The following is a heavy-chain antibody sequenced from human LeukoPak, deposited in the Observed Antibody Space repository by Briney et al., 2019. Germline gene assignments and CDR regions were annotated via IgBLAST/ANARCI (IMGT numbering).Heavy chain of an antibody. J-gene: IGHJ4*02. CDR2: IYSGGST. CDR3: AKNTVVVPAAVDY. V-gene: IGHV3-53*01. Sequence: GGSLRLSCAASGFTVSSNYMSWVRQAPGKGLEWVSVIYSGGSTYYADSVKGRFTISRDNSKNTLYLQMNSLRAEDTAVYYCAKNTVVVPAAVDYWGQGTLVTVSS. CDR1: GFTVSSNY. D-gene: IGHD2-2*01.